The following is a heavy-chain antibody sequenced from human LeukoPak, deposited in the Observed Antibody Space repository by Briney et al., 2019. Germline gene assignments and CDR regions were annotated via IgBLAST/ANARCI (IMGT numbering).Heavy chain of an antibody. D-gene: IGHD2-2*01. J-gene: IGHJ4*02. CDR2: INHSGST. Sequence: SETLSLTCAVYGGSFSGYYWSWIRQPPGKGLEWIGEINHSGSTNYNPSLKSRVTISVDTSKNQFSLKLSSVTAADTAVYYCARDLWPAAMAAYWGQGTLVTVSS. CDR3: ARDLWPAAMAAY. V-gene: IGHV4-34*01. CDR1: GGSFSGYY.